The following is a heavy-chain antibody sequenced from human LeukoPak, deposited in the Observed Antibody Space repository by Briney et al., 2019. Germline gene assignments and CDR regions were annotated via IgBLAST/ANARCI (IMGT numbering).Heavy chain of an antibody. Sequence: GGSLRLSCAASGFTFSSYGMHWVRQAPGKGLEWVSYISSSRSTIYYADSVKGRFTISRDNAKKSLYLQMNSLRDEDTAVYYCARVLFHGDYWYFDVWGRGTLVTVSS. CDR2: ISSSRSTI. CDR1: GFTFSSYG. V-gene: IGHV3-48*02. CDR3: ARVLFHGDYWYFDV. D-gene: IGHD4-17*01. J-gene: IGHJ2*01.